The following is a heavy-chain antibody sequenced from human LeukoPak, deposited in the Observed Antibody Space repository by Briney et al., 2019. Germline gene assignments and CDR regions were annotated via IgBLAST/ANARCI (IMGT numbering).Heavy chain of an antibody. CDR3: ARTAGRQTPKSYFEY. Sequence: SETLSLTCTVPGGSICSYYWSWIRQPPGKGLEWSGYIYYSGSTNYNPSLKSRVTISVATSRNQFSLKLSSVTAADTAVYYCARTAGRQTPKSYFEYWGQGTLVTVSS. V-gene: IGHV4-59*01. D-gene: IGHD5-18*01. CDR2: IYYSGST. J-gene: IGHJ4*02. CDR1: GGSICSYY.